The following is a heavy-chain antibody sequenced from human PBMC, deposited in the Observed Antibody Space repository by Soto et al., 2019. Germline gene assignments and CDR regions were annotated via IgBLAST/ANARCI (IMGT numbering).Heavy chain of an antibody. V-gene: IGHV3-48*01. D-gene: IGHD3-22*01. CDR1: GFIFSTYY. CDR3: ARPTYLYDISGPPGY. J-gene: IGHJ4*02. CDR2: ISSSGSTI. Sequence: PGGSLILSCAASGFIFSTYYMNWVRQGQGKGLEWVSYISSSGSTIFYTDSVKGRFTVSRDNAKNSLYRQMNSLRAEDTVVYFCARPTYLYDISGPPGYWGKGTLVTVSS.